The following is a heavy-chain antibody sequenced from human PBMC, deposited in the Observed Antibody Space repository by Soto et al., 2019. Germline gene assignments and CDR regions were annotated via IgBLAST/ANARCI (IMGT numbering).Heavy chain of an antibody. D-gene: IGHD2-8*01. Sequence: QVQLMDSGGGVVQPGGSLRLSSATSGLTFSGYSMHWFRQTPGKGLEWVAVTSSDGGVKFYADSVKGRFTVSRDNSRDTLYLQMDSLTPEDTAVYYCAREVVLTEWYFDNWSQGIMVTVSS. CDR2: TSSDGGVK. J-gene: IGHJ4*02. CDR1: GLTFSGYS. CDR3: AREVVLTEWYFDN. V-gene: IGHV3-30-3*01.